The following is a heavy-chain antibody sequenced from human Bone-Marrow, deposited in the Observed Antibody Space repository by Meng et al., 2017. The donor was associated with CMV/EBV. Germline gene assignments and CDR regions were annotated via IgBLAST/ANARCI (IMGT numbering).Heavy chain of an antibody. Sequence: GESLKISCAASEFTLSTYAMHWVRQAPGKGLEWVAVIIHDGSKKYYADSVKGRFTISRDNSKSTLYLQMNSLRPEDTAVYYCARGGRYTSPVNWFDPWGQGTLVTVSS. CDR1: EFTLSTYA. CDR3: ARGGRYTSPVNWFDP. D-gene: IGHD5-18*01. CDR2: IIHDGSKK. J-gene: IGHJ5*02. V-gene: IGHV3-30*04.